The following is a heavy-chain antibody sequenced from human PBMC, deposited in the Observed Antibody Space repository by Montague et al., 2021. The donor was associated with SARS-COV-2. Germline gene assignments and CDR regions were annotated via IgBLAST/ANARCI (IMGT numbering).Heavy chain of an antibody. D-gene: IGHD2-21*01. J-gene: IGHJ4*02. V-gene: IGHV6-1*01. Sequence: CAISGDSVWSNTAAWNWIRQSPSGGLEWLGRTNYRSKWNNDYATSVEGRISIDPDTSTNQSFLHLRSVTPEDTGVYNCVRDTGCGQDGFDAWGQGTLVTVYS. CDR1: GDSVWSNTAA. CDR3: VRDTGCGQDGFDA. CDR2: TNYRSKWNN.